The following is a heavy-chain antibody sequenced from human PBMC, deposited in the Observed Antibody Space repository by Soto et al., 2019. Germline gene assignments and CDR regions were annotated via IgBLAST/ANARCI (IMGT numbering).Heavy chain of an antibody. CDR2: IYPVDSDT. CDR3: ARHLSDSSGYYYYYYGMDV. J-gene: IGHJ6*01. CDR1: GYNFATDW. Sequence: PGESLKISRKGSGYNFATDWIGWVRQMPGKGLEWMGIIYPVDSDTRYSPSFQGQVTISADKSISTAYLQWSSLKASDTAMYYCARHLSDSSGYYYYYYGMDVWGQGTTVTVSS. D-gene: IGHD3-22*01. V-gene: IGHV5-51*01.